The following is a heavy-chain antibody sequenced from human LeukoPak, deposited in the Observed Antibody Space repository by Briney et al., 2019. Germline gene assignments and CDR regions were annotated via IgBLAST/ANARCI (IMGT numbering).Heavy chain of an antibody. Sequence: GGSLRLSCAASGFTFSNYWMSWVRQTPGKGLEWEANIKQDGRERYYVDSVKGRFTISRDNAKNSLYLQMSSLRVEDTAIYYCARRGGSRGWGAFDIWGQGTIVTVSS. V-gene: IGHV3-7*03. CDR3: ARRGGSRGWGAFDI. CDR1: GFTFSNYW. CDR2: IKQDGRER. D-gene: IGHD6-19*01. J-gene: IGHJ3*02.